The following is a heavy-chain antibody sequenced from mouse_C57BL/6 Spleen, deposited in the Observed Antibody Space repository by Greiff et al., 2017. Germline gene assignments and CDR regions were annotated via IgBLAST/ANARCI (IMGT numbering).Heavy chain of an antibody. J-gene: IGHJ2*01. Sequence: EVQLQQSVAELVRPGASVKLSCTASGFNFKNTYMHWVKQRPEQGLEWIGRIDPANGNTKYAPKFQGKATITADTSSNTAYLQLSSLTSEDTAIYYCARLTTVVAFDYWGQGTTLTVSS. CDR1: GFNFKNTY. CDR3: ARLTTVVAFDY. V-gene: IGHV14-3*01. CDR2: IDPANGNT. D-gene: IGHD1-1*01.